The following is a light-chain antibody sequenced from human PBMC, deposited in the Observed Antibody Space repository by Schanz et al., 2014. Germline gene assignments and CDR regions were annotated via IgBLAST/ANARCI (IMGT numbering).Light chain of an antibody. CDR1: QSVSSN. J-gene: IGKJ4*01. Sequence: EIVMTQSPATLSVSPGERATLSCRASQSVSSNLAWYQQKPGQAPRLLIYGASTRATGIPARFSGSGSGTEFTLTISSLQSEDFATYYCQQADSVPLTFGGGTKVEIK. CDR3: QQADSVPLT. V-gene: IGKV3-15*01. CDR2: GAS.